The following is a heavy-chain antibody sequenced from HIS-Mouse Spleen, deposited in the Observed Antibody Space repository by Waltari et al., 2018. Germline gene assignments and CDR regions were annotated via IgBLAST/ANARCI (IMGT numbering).Heavy chain of an antibody. CDR2: IDWDDDK. CDR1: GFSISTSGMC. V-gene: IGHV2-70*15. J-gene: IGHJ4*02. CDR3: ARIAEGYSSGWYAFDY. D-gene: IGHD6-19*01. Sequence: QVTLRESGPALVKPTQTLTLTCTFSGFSISTSGMCVSWLRQPPGKALEWLRRIDWDDDKYYSTYLKTRITISKDTSKKQVVLTMTNMDTVDTATYYCARIAEGYSSGWYAFDYWGQGTLVTVSS.